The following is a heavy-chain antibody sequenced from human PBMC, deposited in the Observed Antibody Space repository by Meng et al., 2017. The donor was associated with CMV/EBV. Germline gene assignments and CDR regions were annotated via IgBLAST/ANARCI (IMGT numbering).Heavy chain of an antibody. Sequence: KVSCKASGYTFTSYGISWVRQAPGQGLEWMGWISAYNGNTNYAQKLQGRDTMTTDTSTSTAYMELRSLRSDDTAVYYCARAPDGIPSIFGVVMGDYGMDVWGQGTTVTVSS. D-gene: IGHD3-3*01. J-gene: IGHJ6*02. V-gene: IGHV1-18*01. CDR3: ARAPDGIPSIFGVVMGDYGMDV. CDR2: ISAYNGNT. CDR1: GYTFTSYG.